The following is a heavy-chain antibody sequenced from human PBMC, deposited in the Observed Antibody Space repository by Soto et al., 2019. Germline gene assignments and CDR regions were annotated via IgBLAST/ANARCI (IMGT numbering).Heavy chain of an antibody. CDR3: ARHGGITMVRGVLAAFDI. CDR2: IFYSGST. D-gene: IGHD3-10*01. Sequence: ETLSLTCTVSGGSVSSYYWSWIRQPPGKGLEWIGYIFYSGSTSYNPSLKSRVTISVDTSKNQFSLKLSSVTAADTAVYYCARHGGITMVRGVLAAFDIWGQWTMVTVS. J-gene: IGHJ3*02. CDR1: GGSVSSYY. V-gene: IGHV4-59*08.